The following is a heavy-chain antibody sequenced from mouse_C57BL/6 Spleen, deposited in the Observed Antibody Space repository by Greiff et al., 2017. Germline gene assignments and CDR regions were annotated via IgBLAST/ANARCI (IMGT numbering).Heavy chain of an antibody. V-gene: IGHV1-80*01. J-gene: IGHJ2*01. CDR1: GYAFSSYW. CDR2: IYPRDGDT. D-gene: IGHD2-3*01. CDR3: AREGVYDGYYGY. Sequence: VQLQQSGAELVKPGASVKISCKASGYAFSSYWMNWVKQRPGKGLEWIGQIYPRDGDTNYNGKFKGKATLTADKSSSTAYMQLSSLTSEDSAVYFCAREGVYDGYYGYWGQGTTLTVSS.